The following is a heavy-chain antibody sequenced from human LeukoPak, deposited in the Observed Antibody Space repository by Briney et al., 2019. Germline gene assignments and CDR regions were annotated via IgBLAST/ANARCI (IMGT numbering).Heavy chain of an antibody. CDR3: ATQTIGIFEY. CDR1: GYRFNDYY. Sequence: ASVKVSCKASGYRFNDYYMHWDQQAPGKGLEWMGRVDTDDGETLYAENFQGRVKITADPSTDTTYLELSSLRSADTAVYYCATQTIGIFEYWGLGTLVTVSS. J-gene: IGHJ4*02. CDR2: VDTDDGET. V-gene: IGHV1-69-2*01. D-gene: IGHD1-14*01.